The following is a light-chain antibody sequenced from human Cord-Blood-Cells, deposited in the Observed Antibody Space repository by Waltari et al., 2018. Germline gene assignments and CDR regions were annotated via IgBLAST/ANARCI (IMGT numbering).Light chain of an antibody. J-gene: IGLJ1*01. CDR3: SSYAGSNNFV. CDR2: EVS. CDR1: SSDGGGYNF. Sequence: QSALPPPPSASGSPGPFTTISCTGTSSDGGGYNFVSWYQQHPGKAHKLMYYEVSKRPSGVPDRFSGSKSGNTASLTVSGLQAEDEADYYCSSYAGSNNFVFGTGTKVTVL. V-gene: IGLV2-8*01.